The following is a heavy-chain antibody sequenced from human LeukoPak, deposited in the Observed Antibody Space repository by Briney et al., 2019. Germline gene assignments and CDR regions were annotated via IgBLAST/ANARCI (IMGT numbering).Heavy chain of an antibody. V-gene: IGHV1-18*01. CDR1: GYTFTSYG. D-gene: IGHD3-22*01. CDR3: ARARKTYYYDSSGFDY. CDR2: ISAYNGNT. J-gene: IGHJ4*02. Sequence: ASVTVSCKASGYTFTSYGISWVRQAPGQGLEWMGWISAYNGNTNYAQKLQGRVTMTTDTSTSTAYMELRSLRSDDTAVYYCARARKTYYYDSSGFDYWGQGTLVTVSS.